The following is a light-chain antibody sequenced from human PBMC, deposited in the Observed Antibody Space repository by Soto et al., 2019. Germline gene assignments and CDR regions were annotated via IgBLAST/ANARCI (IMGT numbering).Light chain of an antibody. CDR2: GNS. J-gene: IGLJ2*01. Sequence: QSVLTQPPSVSGAPGQRVTISCTGSSANIGAGYDVHWYQHLPGTAPKLLIYGNSNRPSGVPDRFSGSKSGTSASLAITGLQAEDEADYYCQSYDSSLSGLLFGGGNKLTVL. V-gene: IGLV1-40*01. CDR1: SANIGAGYD. CDR3: QSYDSSLSGLL.